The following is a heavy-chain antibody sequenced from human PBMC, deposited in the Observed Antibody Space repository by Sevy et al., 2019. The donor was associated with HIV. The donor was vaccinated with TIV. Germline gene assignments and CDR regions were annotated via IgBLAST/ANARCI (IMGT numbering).Heavy chain of an antibody. D-gene: IGHD6-13*01. Sequence: SETLSLTCTVSGGSVSSGSYYWSWIRQPPGKGLEWIGYIYYSGSTNYHPSLKSRVTISVDTSKNQFSLKLSSVTAADTAVYYCAREQQLVRVDYYGMDVWGQGTTVTVSS. J-gene: IGHJ6*02. CDR3: AREQQLVRVDYYGMDV. V-gene: IGHV4-61*01. CDR1: GGSVSSGSYY. CDR2: IYYSGST.